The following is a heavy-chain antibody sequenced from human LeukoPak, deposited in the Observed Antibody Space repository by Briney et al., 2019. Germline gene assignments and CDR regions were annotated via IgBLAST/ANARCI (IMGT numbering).Heavy chain of an antibody. CDR1: GFTFSSYA. V-gene: IGHV3-23*01. CDR3: AKTSGYSCTSGVDY. CDR2: ISGSGGST. Sequence: GGSLRLSCAASGFTFSSYAMSWVRQAPGKGLEWVSAISGSGGSTYYADSVKGRFTISRDNSKNTLYLQMSSLRAEDTAVYYCAKTSGYSCTSGVDYWGQGTLVTVSS. J-gene: IGHJ4*02. D-gene: IGHD6-13*01.